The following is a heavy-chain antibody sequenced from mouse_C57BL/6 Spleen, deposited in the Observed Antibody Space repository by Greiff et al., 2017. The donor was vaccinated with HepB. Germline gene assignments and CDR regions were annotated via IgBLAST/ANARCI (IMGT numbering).Heavy chain of an antibody. J-gene: IGHJ3*01. CDR1: GYAFSSYW. Sequence: VQLQQSGAELVKPGASVKISCKASGYAFSSYWMHWVKQRPGKGLEWIGQIYPGDGDTNYNGKFKGKATLTADKSSSTAYMQLSSLTSEDSAVYFCARSGLRRLFAYWGQGTLVTVSA. D-gene: IGHD2-4*01. CDR2: IYPGDGDT. V-gene: IGHV1-80*01. CDR3: ARSGLRRLFAY.